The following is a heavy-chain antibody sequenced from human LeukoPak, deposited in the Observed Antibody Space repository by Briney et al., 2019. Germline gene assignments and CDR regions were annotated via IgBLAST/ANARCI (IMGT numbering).Heavy chain of an antibody. CDR3: ARDGGGGIAVAGTPFDY. D-gene: IGHD6-19*01. CDR2: ISYDGSNK. V-gene: IGHV3-30-3*01. CDR1: GFTFSSYA. J-gene: IGHJ4*02. Sequence: GGSLRLSCAASGFTFSSYAMHWVRQAPGKGLEWVAVISYDGSNKYYADSVTGRFTISRDNSKNTLYLQMNSLRAEDTAVYYCARDGGGGIAVAGTPFDYWGQGTLVTVSS.